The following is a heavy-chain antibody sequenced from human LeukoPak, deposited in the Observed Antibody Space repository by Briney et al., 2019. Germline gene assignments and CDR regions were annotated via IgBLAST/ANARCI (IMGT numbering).Heavy chain of an antibody. CDR3: ASRIATAGSVDY. Sequence: GGSLRLSCAASGFTFSSYGMHWVRQAPGKGLEWVAVISYDGSNKYYADSVKGRLTISRDNSKNTLHLQLNTLRAEDTAVYYCASRIATAGSVDYWGQGTLVTVSS. CDR2: ISYDGSNK. J-gene: IGHJ4*02. V-gene: IGHV3-30*03. D-gene: IGHD6-13*01. CDR1: GFTFSSYG.